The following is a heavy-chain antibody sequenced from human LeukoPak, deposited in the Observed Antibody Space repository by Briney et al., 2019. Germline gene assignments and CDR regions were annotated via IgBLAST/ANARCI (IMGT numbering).Heavy chain of an antibody. CDR2: ISGSGGST. Sequence: RPGGSLRLSCAASGFTFNNYAMNWVRQAPGKGLEWVSAISGSGGSTYYADSVKGRFTISRDNSKNTLYLQMNSLRAEDTAVYYCAKSSGTPGYYYGMDVWGQGTTVTVSS. CDR1: GFTFNNYA. CDR3: AKSSGTPGYYYGMDV. V-gene: IGHV3-23*01. J-gene: IGHJ6*02. D-gene: IGHD6-13*01.